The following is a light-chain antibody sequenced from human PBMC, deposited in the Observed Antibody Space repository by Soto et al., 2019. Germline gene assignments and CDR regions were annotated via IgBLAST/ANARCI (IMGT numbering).Light chain of an antibody. CDR3: HQYGLLPRHP. J-gene: IGKJ2*01. CDR2: GAS. CDR1: ESVNSNY. Sequence: EIVLTQSPVTLSLSPGESATLSCRASESVNSNYLAWYRQKPGQAPRLLIFGASSRATGIPNRFSGSGSGTDFTLTISGLEPEDFAVYYCHQYGLLPRHPFGQGTKLEIK. V-gene: IGKV3-20*01.